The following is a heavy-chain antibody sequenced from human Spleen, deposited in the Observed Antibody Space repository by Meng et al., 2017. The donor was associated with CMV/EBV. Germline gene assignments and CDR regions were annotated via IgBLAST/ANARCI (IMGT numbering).Heavy chain of an antibody. D-gene: IGHD6-6*01. CDR2: ISYDGSNE. CDR3: ARDLGSSSSSGLAVDY. Sequence: GGSLRLSCAASGFTFTSYAMHWVRQAPGKGLEWVAVISYDGSNEYYADSVKGRFTISRDNSKNMLFLQMNSLRAEDTAVYYCARDLGSSSSSGLAVDYWGQGTLVTVSS. J-gene: IGHJ4*02. V-gene: IGHV3-30*04. CDR1: GFTFTSYA.